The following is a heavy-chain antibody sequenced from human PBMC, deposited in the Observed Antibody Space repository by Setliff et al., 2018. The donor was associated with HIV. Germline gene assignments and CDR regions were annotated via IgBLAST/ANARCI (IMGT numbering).Heavy chain of an antibody. CDR3: AKGFYYDSGDGRVRAFDI. CDR2: VAGNAVNT. D-gene: IGHD3-22*01. CDR1: GYTFNNYA. Sequence: GESLKISCAASGYTFNNYAMSWVRLAPGKGLEWVSTVAGNAVNTYHADSVKGRFTISRDNSKNTLYLQMNSLRAEDTAVYFCAKGFYYDSGDGRVRAFDIWGQGTMVTVSS. J-gene: IGHJ3*02. V-gene: IGHV3-23*01.